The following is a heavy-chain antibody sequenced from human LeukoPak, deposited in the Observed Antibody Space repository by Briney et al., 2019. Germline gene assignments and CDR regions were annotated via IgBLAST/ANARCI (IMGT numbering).Heavy chain of an antibody. V-gene: IGHV4-34*01. D-gene: IGHD2-2*01. CDR3: ARGLYCSSTSCYGPYYYYMDV. Sequence: PSETLSLTCAVYGGSFSCYYWSWIRQPPGKGLEWIGEISHSGSTNYNPSLKSRVTISVDTSKNQFSLKLSSVTAADTAVYYCARGLYCSSTSCYGPYYYYMDVWGKGTTVTVSS. J-gene: IGHJ6*03. CDR2: ISHSGST. CDR1: GGSFSCYY.